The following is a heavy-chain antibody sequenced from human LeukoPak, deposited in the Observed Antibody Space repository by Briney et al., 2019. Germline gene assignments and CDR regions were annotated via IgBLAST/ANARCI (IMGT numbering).Heavy chain of an antibody. J-gene: IGHJ3*02. CDR2: ISGSGGST. V-gene: IGHV3-23*01. D-gene: IGHD2-2*03. CDR1: GFSVSNNY. CDR3: AKDYLDIVVVPAALDAFDI. Sequence: PGGSLRLSCAASGFSVSNNYMSWVRQAPGKGLEWVSVISGSGGSTYYADSVKGRFTISRDNSKNTLYLQMNSLRAEDTAVYYCAKDYLDIVVVPAALDAFDIWGQGTMVTVSS.